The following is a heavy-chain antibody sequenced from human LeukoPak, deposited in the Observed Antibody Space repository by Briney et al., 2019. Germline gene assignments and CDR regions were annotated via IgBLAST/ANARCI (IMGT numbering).Heavy chain of an antibody. J-gene: IGHJ5*02. D-gene: IGHD3-3*01. Sequence: SETLYLTCAVSGGSLSGYYWSWIREAPGKGLEWIGYIYYSGSTNYNPSLKSRVTISVDTSKNKFSLKLRSVTTADTAVYYCARDARDFDFWSGNGWFDPWGHGTLVTVSS. CDR1: GGSLSGYY. V-gene: IGHV4-59*01. CDR3: ARDARDFDFWSGNGWFDP. CDR2: IYYSGST.